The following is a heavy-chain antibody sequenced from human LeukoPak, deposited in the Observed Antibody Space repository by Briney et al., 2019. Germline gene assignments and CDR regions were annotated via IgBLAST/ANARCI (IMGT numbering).Heavy chain of an antibody. J-gene: IGHJ3*02. D-gene: IGHD5-18*01. V-gene: IGHV3-23*01. Sequence: GGSLRLSCAASGFTFGSYAMSWVRQAPGKGLEWVSAISGSGGSTYYTDSVKGRFTISRDNSKNTLYLQMNSLRAEDTAVYYCAKAVDTAMVRGAFDIWGQGTMVTVSS. CDR2: ISGSGGST. CDR1: GFTFGSYA. CDR3: AKAVDTAMVRGAFDI.